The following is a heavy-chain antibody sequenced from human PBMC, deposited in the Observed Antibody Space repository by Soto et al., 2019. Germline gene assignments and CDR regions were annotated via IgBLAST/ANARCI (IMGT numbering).Heavy chain of an antibody. V-gene: IGHV4-31*03. CDR1: GGSISSGGYY. CDR3: ARERPPPTVTYFDY. Sequence: SETLSLTCTVSGGSISSGGYYWSWIRQHPGKGLEWIGYIYYSGSTYYNPSLKSRVTISVDTSKNQFSLKLSSVTAADTAVYYCARERPPPTVTYFDYWGQGTLVTVSS. J-gene: IGHJ4*02. D-gene: IGHD4-17*01. CDR2: IYYSGST.